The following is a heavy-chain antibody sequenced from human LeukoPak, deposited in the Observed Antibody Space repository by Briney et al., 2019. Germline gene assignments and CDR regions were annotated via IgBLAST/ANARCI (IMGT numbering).Heavy chain of an antibody. D-gene: IGHD2-15*01. CDR3: AREDCSGGSCYNDAFDI. CDR2: IYYSGST. Sequence: KPSETLSLTCTVSGSSISSYYWSWIRQPPGKGLEWTGYIYYSGSTNYNPSLKSRVTISVDTSKNQFSLKLSSVTAADTAVYYCAREDCSGGSCYNDAFDIWGQGTMVTVSS. J-gene: IGHJ3*02. V-gene: IGHV4-59*01. CDR1: GSSISSYY.